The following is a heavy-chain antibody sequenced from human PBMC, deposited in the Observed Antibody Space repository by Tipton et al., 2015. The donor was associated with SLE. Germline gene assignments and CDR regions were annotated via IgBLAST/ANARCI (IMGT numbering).Heavy chain of an antibody. CDR3: AKGRWSGYYEPGFDY. D-gene: IGHD3-3*01. Sequence: SLRLSCAASGFTFSTYAMTWVRQAPGKGLEYVSAISGSGGSTHYADSVKGRFTISRDNSKNTLYLQMNSLRAEDSAVYYCAKGRWSGYYEPGFDYWGQGTLVTVSS. V-gene: IGHV3-23*01. CDR2: ISGSGGST. CDR1: GFTFSTYA. J-gene: IGHJ4*02.